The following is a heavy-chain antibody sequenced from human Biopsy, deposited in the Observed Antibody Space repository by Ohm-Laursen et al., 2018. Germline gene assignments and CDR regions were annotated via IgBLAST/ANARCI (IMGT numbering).Heavy chain of an antibody. V-gene: IGHV1-8*01. CDR2: MNPNTGNT. CDR3: ARGGSFLLSEYFHH. Sequence: GASVKVSCKASGYTFTTYDINWVRQATGQGLEWMGWMNPNTGNTGFAQKFQGRITMTRNTSISTAYMELRSLRSDDTAVYYCARGGSFLLSEYFHHWGQGTLVTVSS. CDR1: GYTFTTYD. D-gene: IGHD3-10*01. J-gene: IGHJ1*01.